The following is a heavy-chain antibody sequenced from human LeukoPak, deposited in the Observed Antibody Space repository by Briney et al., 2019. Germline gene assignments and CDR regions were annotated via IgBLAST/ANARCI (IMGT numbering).Heavy chain of an antibody. CDR3: ARNYDYVWGSYRP. CDR2: MNPNSGNT. J-gene: IGHJ5*02. Sequence: ASVKVSCKASGYTFTSYDINWVRQATGQGLKWMGWMNPNSGNTGYAQKFQGRVTMTRNTSISTAYMELSSLRSEDTAVYYCARNYDYVWGSYRPWGQGTLVTVSS. D-gene: IGHD3-16*02. V-gene: IGHV1-8*01. CDR1: GYTFTSYD.